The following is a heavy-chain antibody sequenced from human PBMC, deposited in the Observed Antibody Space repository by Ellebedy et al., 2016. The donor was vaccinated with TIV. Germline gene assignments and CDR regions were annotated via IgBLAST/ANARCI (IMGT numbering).Heavy chain of an antibody. Sequence: PGGSLRLSCAASGISFSHRWMNWVRQAPGRGLEWVGRIKTTAEAGATDYAAPVKGRFTISRDDSKNTLYLQMTNLKVEDTGVYYCTTEQWELYFWGQGTLVTVSS. CDR1: GISFSHRW. V-gene: IGHV3-15*05. CDR3: TTEQWELYF. J-gene: IGHJ4*02. D-gene: IGHD1-26*01. CDR2: IKTTAEAGAT.